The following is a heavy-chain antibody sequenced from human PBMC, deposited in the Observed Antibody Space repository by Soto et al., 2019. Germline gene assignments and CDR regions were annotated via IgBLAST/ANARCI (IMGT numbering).Heavy chain of an antibody. V-gene: IGHV4-30-4*01. CDR1: GGSISSGDYY. CDR2: IYYSGST. Sequence: PSETLSLTCTVSGGSISSGDYYWSWIRQPPGKGLEWIGYIYYSGSTYYNPSLKSRVTISVGTSKNQFSPKLSSVTAADTAVYYCARDWVKRPYGMDVWGQGTTVTVSS. J-gene: IGHJ6*02. CDR3: ARDWVKRPYGMDV. D-gene: IGHD3-16*01.